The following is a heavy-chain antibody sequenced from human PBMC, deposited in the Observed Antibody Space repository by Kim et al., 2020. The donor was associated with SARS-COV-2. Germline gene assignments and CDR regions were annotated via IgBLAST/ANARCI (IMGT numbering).Heavy chain of an antibody. V-gene: IGHV4-39*02. CDR1: GDSVTSVAYY. CDR2: IFYSGRT. J-gene: IGHJ4*02. CDR3: ARQERQGAVITNAFDR. Sequence: SETLSLTCSVSGDSVTSVAYYWAWLRQPPGKGLEWIGSIFYSGRTHYNPSLRSRLTIMVDRSKNHFSLTLTSVTAADTAVYYCARQERQGAVITNAFDRWGQGKLVTVSS. D-gene: IGHD6-19*01.